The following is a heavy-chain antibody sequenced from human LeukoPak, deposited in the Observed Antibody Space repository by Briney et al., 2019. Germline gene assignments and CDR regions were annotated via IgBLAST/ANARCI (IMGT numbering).Heavy chain of an antibody. Sequence: SETLSLTCAVYGGSFSGYYWSWIRQPPGKGLEWIGEINHSGSTNYSPSLKSRVTISVDTSKNQFSLKLSSVTAADTAVYYCARDLAYWEESVTDYYYYMDVWGKGTTVTVSS. V-gene: IGHV4-34*01. D-gene: IGHD2-21*01. CDR1: GGSFSGYY. CDR3: ARDLAYWEESVTDYYYYMDV. J-gene: IGHJ6*03. CDR2: INHSGST.